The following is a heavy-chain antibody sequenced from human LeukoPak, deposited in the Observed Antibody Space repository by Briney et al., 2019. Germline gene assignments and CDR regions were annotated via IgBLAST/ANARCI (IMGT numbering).Heavy chain of an antibody. CDR3: ARETSQKGAHYMDV. J-gene: IGHJ6*03. CDR1: GGSISSYY. D-gene: IGHD3-16*01. CDR2: FYYSGST. V-gene: IGHV4-59*01. Sequence: SETLSLTCTVSGGSISSYYWSWIRQPPGKGLEWIGYFYYSGSTNYNPSLKSRVTISVDTSKKQFSLKLTSVTVADTAVYYCARETSQKGAHYMDVWGKGTTVTISS.